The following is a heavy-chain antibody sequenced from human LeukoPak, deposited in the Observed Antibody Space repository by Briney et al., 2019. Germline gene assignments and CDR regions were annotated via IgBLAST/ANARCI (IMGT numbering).Heavy chain of an antibody. D-gene: IGHD6-13*01. CDR3: ARNLGSSWYYDYYYGMDV. Sequence: ASVKVSCKASGYTFTSYDINWVRQATGQGLEWMGWMNPNSGNTGYAQKFQGRVTMTRNTSISTAYMELSSLRSEDTAVYYCARNLGSSWYYDYYYGMDVWGQGTTVTVSS. J-gene: IGHJ6*02. CDR1: GYTFTSYD. V-gene: IGHV1-8*01. CDR2: MNPNSGNT.